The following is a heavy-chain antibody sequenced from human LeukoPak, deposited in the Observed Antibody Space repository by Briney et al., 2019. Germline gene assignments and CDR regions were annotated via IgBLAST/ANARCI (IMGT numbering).Heavy chain of an antibody. CDR2: INHSGST. Sequence: ASETLSLTCAVYGGSFSGYYWSWIRQPPGKGREWIGEINHSGSTNYNPSLKSRVTISVDTSKNQFSLKLSSVTAADTAVYYCARSGIVVVVASTNWFDPWGQGTLATVSS. V-gene: IGHV4-34*01. CDR3: ARSGIVVVVASTNWFDP. J-gene: IGHJ5*02. D-gene: IGHD2-15*01. CDR1: GGSFSGYY.